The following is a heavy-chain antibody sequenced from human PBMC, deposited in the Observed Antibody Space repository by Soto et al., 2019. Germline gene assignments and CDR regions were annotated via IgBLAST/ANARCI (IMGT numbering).Heavy chain of an antibody. D-gene: IGHD6-6*01. CDR2: INPNGGST. J-gene: IGHJ6*03. Sequence: QVQLVQSGAEVKKPGASVKVSCKASGYTFINYYIHWVRQAPGQGLEWMGVINPNGGSTVYAQKFQGRLTLTRDTSMSTVYVELSSLRSDDTAVYFCVRATAARQRDYSYHYYLHIWGKGTTVTVSS. CDR1: GYTFINYY. CDR3: VRATAARQRDYSYHYYLHI. V-gene: IGHV1-46*03.